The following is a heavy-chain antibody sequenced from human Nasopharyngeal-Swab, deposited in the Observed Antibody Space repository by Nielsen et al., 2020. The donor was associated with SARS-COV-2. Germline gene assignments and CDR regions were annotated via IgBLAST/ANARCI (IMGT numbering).Heavy chain of an antibody. J-gene: IGHJ4*02. Sequence: SATLSLTCAVDGGSFSGYYWSWIRQSPGKGLEWIGEINHSGSINYNLSLKSRVTISVETSKNQFSLKLSSVTAADTAVYYCARGRGITVTTPSPVFDYWGQGTLVTVSS. CDR1: GGSFSGYY. CDR2: INHSGSI. D-gene: IGHD1-20*01. CDR3: ARGRGITVTTPSPVFDY. V-gene: IGHV4-34*01.